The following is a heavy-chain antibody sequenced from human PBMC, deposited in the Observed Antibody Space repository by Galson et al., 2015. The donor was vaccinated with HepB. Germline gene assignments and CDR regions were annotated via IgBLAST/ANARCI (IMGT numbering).Heavy chain of an antibody. Sequence: WVRQAPGKSLEWLSSISNNAGKTYYAGSVRGRFTISRDESTNSVFLQMDSLRADDTAVYYRAKDHPSSGWPAFDYWSQGALVIVSS. D-gene: IGHD6-19*01. V-gene: IGHV3-23*01. CDR2: ISNNAGKT. CDR3: AKDHPSSGWPAFDY. J-gene: IGHJ4*02.